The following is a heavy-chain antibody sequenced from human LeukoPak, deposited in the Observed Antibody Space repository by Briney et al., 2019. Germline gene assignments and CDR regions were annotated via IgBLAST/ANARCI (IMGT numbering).Heavy chain of an antibody. CDR1: GFTFSSYA. CDR2: ISYDGSNK. CDR3: AKDPGRGYGDYWGPFHFDY. J-gene: IGHJ4*02. D-gene: IGHD4-17*01. V-gene: IGHV3-30*04. Sequence: PGGSLRLSCAASGFTFSSYAMHWVRQAPGKGLEWVAVISYDGSNKYYADSVKGRFTISRDNSKNTLYLQMNSLRAEDTAVYYCAKDPGRGYGDYWGPFHFDYWGQGTLVTVSS.